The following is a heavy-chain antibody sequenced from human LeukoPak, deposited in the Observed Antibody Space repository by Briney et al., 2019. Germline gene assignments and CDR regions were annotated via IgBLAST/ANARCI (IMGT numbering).Heavy chain of an antibody. J-gene: IGHJ4*02. Sequence: GGSLRLSCAASGFTFSNYWMSWVRQAPGKGLEWVANIKQDGNERYYVDSVKGRFTISRDNAKNSLYLQMNSLRAEDTAVYYCARDNGDWGQGTLVTVSS. V-gene: IGHV3-7*05. CDR2: IKQDGNER. CDR1: GFTFSNYW. CDR3: ARDNGD.